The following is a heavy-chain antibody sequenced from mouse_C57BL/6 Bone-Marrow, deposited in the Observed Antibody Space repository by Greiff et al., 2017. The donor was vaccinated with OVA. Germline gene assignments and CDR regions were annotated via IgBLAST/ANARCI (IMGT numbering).Heavy chain of an antibody. Sequence: VQLQQSGPVLVKPGASVKMSCKASGYTFTDYYMNWVKQSHGKSLEWIGVINPYNGGTSYNQKFKGKATLTVDKSSSTADMELNSLTSEDSAVYYCARSYYYGSSYAMDYWGQGTSVTVSS. CDR2: INPYNGGT. D-gene: IGHD1-1*01. J-gene: IGHJ4*01. CDR3: ARSYYYGSSYAMDY. V-gene: IGHV1-19*01. CDR1: GYTFTDYY.